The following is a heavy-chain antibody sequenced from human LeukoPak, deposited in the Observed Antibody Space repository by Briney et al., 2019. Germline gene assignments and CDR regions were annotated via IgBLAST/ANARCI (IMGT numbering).Heavy chain of an antibody. CDR3: ARDPSNYDILTGYYIDYYYMDV. Sequence: GGSLRLSCAASGFTFSSYSMNWVRQAPGKGLEWVSSISSSSSYIYYADSAKGRFTISRDNAKNSLYLQMNSLRAEDTAVYYCARDPSNYDILTGYYIDYYYMDVWGKGTTVTISS. J-gene: IGHJ6*03. CDR2: ISSSSSYI. V-gene: IGHV3-21*01. CDR1: GFTFSSYS. D-gene: IGHD3-9*01.